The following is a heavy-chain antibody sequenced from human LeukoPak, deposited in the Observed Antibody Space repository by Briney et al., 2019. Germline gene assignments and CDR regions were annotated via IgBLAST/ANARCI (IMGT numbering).Heavy chain of an antibody. CDR1: GGTFSSYA. Sequence: SVKVSCEASGGTFSSYAISWVRQAPGQGLEWMGGIIPIFGTANYAQKFQGRVTMTTDTSTDTAYMELRSLGSDDTAVYYCARGGSRVTTINILDYWGQGALVTVSS. J-gene: IGHJ4*02. D-gene: IGHD5-24*01. CDR2: IIPIFGTA. V-gene: IGHV1-69*05. CDR3: ARGGSRVTTINILDY.